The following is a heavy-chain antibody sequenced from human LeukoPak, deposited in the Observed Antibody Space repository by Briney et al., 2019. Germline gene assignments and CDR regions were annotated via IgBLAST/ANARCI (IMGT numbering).Heavy chain of an antibody. J-gene: IGHJ4*02. CDR1: GYTFTSYG. V-gene: IGHV1-18*01. CDR2: ISAYNGNT. CDR3: ARVSGFLEWSYFDY. Sequence: ASVKVSCKASGYTFTSYGISWVRQAPGQGLEWMGWISAYNGNTNYAQKLQGRVTMTTDTSTSTAYMELRSLRSDDTAVYYCARVSGFLEWSYFDYWGQGTRVTVSS. D-gene: IGHD3-3*01.